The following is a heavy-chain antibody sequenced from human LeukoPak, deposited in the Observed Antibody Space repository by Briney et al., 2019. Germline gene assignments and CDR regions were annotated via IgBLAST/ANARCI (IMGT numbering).Heavy chain of an antibody. CDR2: IYYSGST. Sequence: SETLSLTCTVSGGSISSYYWSWIRQPPGKGLEWIGYIYYSGSTNYNPSLKSRVTISVDTSKNQFSLKLSSVTAADTAVYYCARAGFWSGYYSANPFNWFDPWGQGTLVTVSS. D-gene: IGHD3-3*01. CDR1: GGSISSYY. CDR3: ARAGFWSGYYSANPFNWFDP. J-gene: IGHJ5*02. V-gene: IGHV4-59*01.